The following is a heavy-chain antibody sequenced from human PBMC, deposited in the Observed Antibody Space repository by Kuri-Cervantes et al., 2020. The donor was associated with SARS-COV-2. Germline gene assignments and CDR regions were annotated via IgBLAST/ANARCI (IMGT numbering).Heavy chain of an antibody. Sequence: LSLTCAASGFTFSSYAMHWVRQAPGKGLEWVAVISYDGSNKYYADSVKGRFTISRDNSKNTLYLQMNSLRTEDTAVYYCAKDFEGNTYSLYYFDYWGQGTLVTVSS. V-gene: IGHV3-30-3*01. CDR3: AKDFEGNTYSLYYFDY. D-gene: IGHD1/OR15-1a*01. J-gene: IGHJ4*02. CDR1: GFTFSSYA. CDR2: ISYDGSNK.